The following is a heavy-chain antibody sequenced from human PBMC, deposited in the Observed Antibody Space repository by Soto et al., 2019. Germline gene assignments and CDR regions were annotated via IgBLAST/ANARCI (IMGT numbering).Heavy chain of an antibody. J-gene: IGHJ4*02. V-gene: IGHV3-48*01. CDR1: GFTFSSYS. CDR3: AREGYYDYMWGSYRATFDY. CDR2: ISSSSSTI. Sequence: EVQLVESGGGLVQPGGSLRLSCAASGFTFSSYSMNWVRQAPGKGLEWVSYISSSSSTIYYADSVKGRFTISRDNAKNSLYLQMNSLRAEDTAVYYCAREGYYDYMWGSYRATFDYWGQGTLVTVSS. D-gene: IGHD3-16*02.